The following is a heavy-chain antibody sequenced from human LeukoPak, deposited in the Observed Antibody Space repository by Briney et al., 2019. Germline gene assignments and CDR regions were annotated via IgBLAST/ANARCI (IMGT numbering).Heavy chain of an antibody. CDR1: GGTFSSYA. CDR2: IIPIFGTA. V-gene: IGHV1-69*13. Sequence: SVKVSCKASGGTFSSYAISWVRQAPGQGLEWMRGIIPIFGTANYAQKFEGRVTITADESTSTAYMELSSLRSEDTAVYYCARAHVDTAMPNVDTARYYFDYWGQGTLVTVSS. D-gene: IGHD5-18*01. J-gene: IGHJ4*02. CDR3: ARAHVDTAMPNVDTARYYFDY.